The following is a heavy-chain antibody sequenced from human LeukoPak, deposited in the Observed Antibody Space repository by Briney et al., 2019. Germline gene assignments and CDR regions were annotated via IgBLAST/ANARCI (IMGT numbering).Heavy chain of an antibody. D-gene: IGHD3-10*01. CDR3: ARGSRTNYYGSGYSHSP. CDR2: INPNSGGT. CDR1: GYTFTGYY. J-gene: IGHJ5*02. Sequence: GASVKVSCKASGYTFTGYYMHWVRQAPGQGLEWMGWINPNSGGTNYAQKFQGRVTMTRDTSISTAYMELSRLRSDDTAVYYCARGSRTNYYGSGYSHSPWGQGTLVTVSS. V-gene: IGHV1-2*02.